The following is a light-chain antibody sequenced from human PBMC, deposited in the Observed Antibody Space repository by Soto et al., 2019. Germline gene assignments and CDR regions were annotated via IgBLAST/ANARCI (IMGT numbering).Light chain of an antibody. CDR2: DAS. J-gene: IGKJ1*01. CDR1: QSISSW. CDR3: QQYNSYST. Sequence: DIQMTQSPSTLSASVGDRVTITCRASQSISSWLAWYQQKPGKAPKLLIYDASSLESGVPSRFSGSGSGTEFTLAICSLKPDYFATYYCQQYNSYSTFGQGTKVEIK. V-gene: IGKV1-5*01.